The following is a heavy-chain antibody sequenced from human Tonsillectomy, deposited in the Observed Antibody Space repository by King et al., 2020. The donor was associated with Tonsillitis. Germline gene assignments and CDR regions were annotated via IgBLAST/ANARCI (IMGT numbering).Heavy chain of an antibody. D-gene: IGHD1-26*01. CDR3: ARDLGIGWPV. CDR1: GFTFDDYA. Sequence: DVQLVESGGGVVQPGESLRLSCAASGFTFDDYAMHWVRQAPGKGLEWVSVISGDGGSTYYADSVKGRFTISRDNSKNSLYLQMNSLRTEDTALYFCARDLGIGWPVWGQGTLVTVSS. CDR2: ISGDGGST. J-gene: IGHJ4*02. V-gene: IGHV3-43*02.